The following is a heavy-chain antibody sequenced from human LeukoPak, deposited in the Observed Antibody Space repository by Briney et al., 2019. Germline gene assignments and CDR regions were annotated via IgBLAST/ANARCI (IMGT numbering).Heavy chain of an antibody. D-gene: IGHD1-26*01. CDR3: AREPTSGDAFDI. CDR1: GDNVSSNIAA. Sequence: SQTLSLTCAISGDNVSSNIAAWSWIRQSPSRGLEWLGRTYFRSKWFDHYAVSFKSRITINPDTSTNQFSLHLTSVTPEDTAVYYCAREPTSGDAFDIWGQGTIVTVSS. J-gene: IGHJ3*02. CDR2: TYFRSKWFD. V-gene: IGHV6-1*01.